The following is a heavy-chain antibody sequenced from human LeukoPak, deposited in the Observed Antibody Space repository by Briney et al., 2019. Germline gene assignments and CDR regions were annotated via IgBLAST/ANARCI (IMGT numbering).Heavy chain of an antibody. V-gene: IGHV3-7*01. J-gene: IGHJ4*02. CDR1: GFTFSAFW. CDR3: ARVYYYDTSGYYPDLFDF. Sequence: GGSPRLSCAASGFTFSAFWMSWVRQAPGKGLEWVANIKQDGSEQYYVDSVKGRFTISRDNARNSLYLQMNSLRAEDTAVYYCARVYYYDTSGYYPDLFDFWGQGTLVTVSS. CDR2: IKQDGSEQ. D-gene: IGHD3-22*01.